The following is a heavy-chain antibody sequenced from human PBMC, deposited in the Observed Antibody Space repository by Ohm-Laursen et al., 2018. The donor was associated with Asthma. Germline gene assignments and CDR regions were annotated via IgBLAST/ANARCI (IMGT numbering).Heavy chain of an antibody. Sequence: SLRLSCAASGFTFGTYGMHWVRQAPGKGLEWVAVISYDGSKKYYADSVQGRFTISRDNSKSTLYLQMNSLRAEDTALYYCAKDPGMTTVTTYFDYWGQGTLVTVSS. CDR3: AKDPGMTTVTTYFDY. V-gene: IGHV3-30*18. CDR2: ISYDGSKK. CDR1: GFTFGTYG. J-gene: IGHJ4*02. D-gene: IGHD4-11*01.